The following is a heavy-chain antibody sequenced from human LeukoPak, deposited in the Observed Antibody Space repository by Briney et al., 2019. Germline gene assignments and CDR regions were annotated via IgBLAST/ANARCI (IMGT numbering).Heavy chain of an antibody. V-gene: IGHV3-21*01. Sequence: GGSLRLSCAASGFTFSRYGIHWVRQAPGKGLEWVSYISGGSSFTYYVDSVKGRFTISRDNAKNSLYLQMNSLRAEDTAVYYCARDLGYSSGPNYWGQGTRVTVSS. D-gene: IGHD6-19*01. CDR1: GFTFSRYG. CDR3: ARDLGYSSGPNY. CDR2: ISGGSSFT. J-gene: IGHJ4*02.